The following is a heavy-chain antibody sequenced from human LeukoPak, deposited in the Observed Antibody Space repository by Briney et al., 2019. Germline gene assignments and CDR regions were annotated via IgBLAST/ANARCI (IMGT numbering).Heavy chain of an antibody. V-gene: IGHV4-4*02. CDR2: IYHSGST. CDR3: ARGTGYSSVCPDH. CDR1: GGSISSSHW. J-gene: IGHJ4*02. D-gene: IGHD6-19*01. Sequence: PSGTRSHTCAVSGGSISSSHWWSWVRQPPGKGLEWIGEIYHSGSTNYSPSLKSRVTISVDKSRNQFTLKLSSVTAADTAVYYCARGTGYSSVCPDHWGQGTRAIVSS.